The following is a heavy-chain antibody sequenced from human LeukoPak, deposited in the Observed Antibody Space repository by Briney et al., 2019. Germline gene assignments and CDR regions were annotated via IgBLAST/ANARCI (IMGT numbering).Heavy chain of an antibody. V-gene: IGHV3-23*01. Sequence: GGSLRLSCAASGFNFANHAMSWVRQTPGKGLEWVSAISGGGDITYYADSVTGRFTISRDNSKDTLFLQMNSLRAEDTAVYYCTRDTPYGSGSYYKGLDSWGQGTLVTVSS. J-gene: IGHJ4*02. CDR1: GFNFANHA. D-gene: IGHD3-10*01. CDR2: ISGGGDIT. CDR3: TRDTPYGSGSYYKGLDS.